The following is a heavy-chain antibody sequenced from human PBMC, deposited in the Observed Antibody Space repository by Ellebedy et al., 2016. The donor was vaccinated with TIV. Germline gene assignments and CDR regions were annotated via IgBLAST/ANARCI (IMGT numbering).Heavy chain of an antibody. CDR1: GFMFSLYS. J-gene: IGHJ4*02. V-gene: IGHV3-48*01. CDR3: ARDSNTWDLDY. Sequence: GESLKISCTASGFMFSLYSMTWVRQAPGKGLAWIALISGNSNTVYYADSVKGRFTVSRDNDRNSLYLQMNILRGEDTAVYYCARDSNTWDLDYWGQGTLVTVSS. CDR2: ISGNSNTV. D-gene: IGHD4-11*01.